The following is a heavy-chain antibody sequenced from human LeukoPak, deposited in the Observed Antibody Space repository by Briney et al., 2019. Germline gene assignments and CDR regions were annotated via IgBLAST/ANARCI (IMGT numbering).Heavy chain of an antibody. CDR1: GFTFSSYA. J-gene: IGHJ5*02. V-gene: IGHV3-23*01. D-gene: IGHD6-13*01. CDR3: ARDEQQLGRPFDP. CDR2: ISGSGGST. Sequence: GGSLRLSCAASGFTFSSYAMSWVRQAPGKGLEWVSAISGSGGSTYYADSAKGRFTISRDNSKNTLYLQMNSLRAEDTAVYYCARDEQQLGRPFDPWGQGTLVTVSS.